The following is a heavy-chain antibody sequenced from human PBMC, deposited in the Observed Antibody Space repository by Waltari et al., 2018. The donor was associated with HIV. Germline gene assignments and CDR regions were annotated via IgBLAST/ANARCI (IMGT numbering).Heavy chain of an antibody. CDR2: SIPNRGIA. J-gene: IGHJ6*02. CDR1: GGTFSSYT. Sequence: QVQLVQSGAEVKKPGSSVKVSCKASGGTFSSYTISWVRQAPGQGLEWMGRSIPNRGIANYARKFQGRVTITADKSTSTAYMELSSLRSEDTAVYYCAGGEYGYGSGPMDVWGQGTTVTVSS. D-gene: IGHD5-18*01. V-gene: IGHV1-69*02. CDR3: AGGEYGYGSGPMDV.